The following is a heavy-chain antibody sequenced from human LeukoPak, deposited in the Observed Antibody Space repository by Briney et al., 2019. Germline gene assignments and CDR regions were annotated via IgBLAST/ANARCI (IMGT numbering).Heavy chain of an antibody. J-gene: IGHJ6*02. CDR2: IYSGGST. CDR3: TYQYYYGSGSYLYYYGMDV. D-gene: IGHD3-10*01. V-gene: IGHV3-53*04. Sequence: GGPLRLSCAASGFTVSSNYMSWVRQAPGKGLEWVSVIYSGGSTYYADSVKGRFTISRHNSKNTLYLQMNSLRAEDTAVYYCTYQYYYGSGSYLYYYGMDVWGQGTTVTVSS. CDR1: GFTVSSNY.